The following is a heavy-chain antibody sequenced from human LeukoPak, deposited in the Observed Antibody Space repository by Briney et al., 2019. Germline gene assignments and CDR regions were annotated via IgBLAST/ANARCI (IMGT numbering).Heavy chain of an antibody. CDR1: GGSISSYY. CDR2: IYYSGST. V-gene: IGHV4-59*08. D-gene: IGHD6-19*01. CDR3: ARHWMTVAPYWYFDP. J-gene: IGHJ2*01. Sequence: PSETLSLTCTVSGGSISSYYWSWIRQPPGKGLEWIGYIYYSGSTNYNPSLKSRVTISVDTSKNQFSLKLSSVTAADTAVYYCARHWMTVAPYWYFDPWGRGTLVTVSS.